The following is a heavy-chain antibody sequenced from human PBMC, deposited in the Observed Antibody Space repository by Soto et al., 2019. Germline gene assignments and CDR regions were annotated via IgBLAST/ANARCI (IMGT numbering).Heavy chain of an antibody. V-gene: IGHV3-33*01. Sequence: GGSLRLSCEASGFAFTTFAMHWVRQPPGKGLEWLAIIWYDGSNIFYGDSVKGRFTISRDNTRNTLYLQMNSLRAEDTALYYCARDNSGTPGHGGFDMWGRGTMVTVSS. J-gene: IGHJ3*02. CDR3: ARDNSGTPGHGGFDM. CDR2: IWYDGSNI. D-gene: IGHD1-1*01. CDR1: GFAFTTFA.